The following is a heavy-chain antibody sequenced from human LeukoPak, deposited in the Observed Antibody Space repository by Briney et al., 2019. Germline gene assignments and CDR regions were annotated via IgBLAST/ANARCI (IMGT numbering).Heavy chain of an antibody. Sequence: PSETLSLTCTVSGGSIGSYYWSWIRQPPGKGLEWIGYIYYSGSTNYNPSLKSRVTISGDTSKNQFSLKLSSVTAADTAVYYCTRDRELGFWGQGTLVTVSS. CDR3: TRDRELGF. J-gene: IGHJ4*02. CDR1: GGSIGSYY. V-gene: IGHV4-59*01. CDR2: IYYSGST. D-gene: IGHD1-26*01.